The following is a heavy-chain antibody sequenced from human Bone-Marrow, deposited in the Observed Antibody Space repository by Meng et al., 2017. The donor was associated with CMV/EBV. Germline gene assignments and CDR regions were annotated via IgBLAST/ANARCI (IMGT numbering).Heavy chain of an antibody. J-gene: IGHJ3*02. V-gene: IGHV4-39*07. D-gene: IGHD1-26*01. CDR3: ARDGSGSSLAADAFDI. Sequence: SETLSLTCTVSGGSISSSSYYWGWVRQPPGKGLEWIGSIYYSGSTYYNPSLKSRVTISVDTSKNQFSLKLSSVTAADTAVYYCARDGSGSSLAADAFDIWGQGTMVTGSS. CDR2: IYYSGST. CDR1: GGSISSSSYY.